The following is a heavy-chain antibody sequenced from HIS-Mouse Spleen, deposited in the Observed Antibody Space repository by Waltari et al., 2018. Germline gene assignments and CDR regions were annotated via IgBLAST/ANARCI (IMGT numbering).Heavy chain of an antibody. D-gene: IGHD5-18*01. CDR1: GFTFSSYA. J-gene: IGHJ4*02. CDR3: ARGFVDTAMVDY. Sequence: QVQLVESGGGVVQPGRSLRLSCAASGFTFSSYAMHWVRQAPGKGLGGVAVISYDGSNKYYADSGKGRFTISRDNSKNTLYLQMNSLRAEDTAVYYCARGFVDTAMVDYWGQGTLVTVSS. CDR2: ISYDGSNK. V-gene: IGHV3-30-3*01.